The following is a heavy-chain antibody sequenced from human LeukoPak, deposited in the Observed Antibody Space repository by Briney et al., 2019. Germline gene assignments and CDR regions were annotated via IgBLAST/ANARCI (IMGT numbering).Heavy chain of an antibody. V-gene: IGHV4-39*01. CDR1: GGSVASTGCY. CDR3: ATLDYGGNSADDY. D-gene: IGHD4-23*01. Sequence: PSETLSLTCTVSGGSVASTGCYWGWIRQPPGKGLEWIGSAYYTGSNYSPPSLKSRLTISVDTSKNQFALTLSSVTAADTAVYYCATLDYGGNSADDYWGQGTLVTVSS. J-gene: IGHJ4*02. CDR2: AYYTGSN.